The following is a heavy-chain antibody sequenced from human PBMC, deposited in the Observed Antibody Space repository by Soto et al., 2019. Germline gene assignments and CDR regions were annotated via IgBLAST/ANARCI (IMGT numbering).Heavy chain of an antibody. D-gene: IGHD3-9*01. J-gene: IGHJ4*02. CDR1: GISFRSTW. CDR2: INQDGSTQ. CDR3: ATEDWFRFDY. Sequence: HPGGSLRLSCAASGISFRSTWMSWVRQAPGKGLQWVANINQDGSTQYYGDSVRGRFTISRDNADNSLSLHMNSLTADDTAVYYSATEDWFRFDYWGQGTLVTVSS. V-gene: IGHV3-7*01.